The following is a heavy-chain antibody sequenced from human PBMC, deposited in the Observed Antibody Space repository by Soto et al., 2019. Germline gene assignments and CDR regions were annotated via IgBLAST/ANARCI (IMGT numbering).Heavy chain of an antibody. CDR2: IWYDGSNK. CDR1: GFTFSSYG. Sequence: GGSLRLSCAASGFTFSSYGMHWVRQAPGKGLEWVAVIWYDGSNKYYADSVKGRFTISRDNSKNTLYLQMNSLRAEDTAVYYCAREVSIAAAGLDYWGQGTLVTVSS. D-gene: IGHD6-13*01. CDR3: AREVSIAAAGLDY. J-gene: IGHJ4*02. V-gene: IGHV3-33*01.